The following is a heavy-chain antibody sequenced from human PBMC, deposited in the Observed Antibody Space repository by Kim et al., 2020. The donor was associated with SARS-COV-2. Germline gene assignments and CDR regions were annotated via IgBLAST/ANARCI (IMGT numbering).Heavy chain of an antibody. J-gene: IGHJ4*02. CDR1: GFTFSSYA. V-gene: IGHV3-30*04. CDR3: ARDLRNYGYKGGYFDY. CDR2: ISYDGSNK. Sequence: GGSLRLSCAASGFTFSSYAMHWVRQAPGKGLEWVAVISYDGSNKYYADSVKGRFTISRDNSKNTLYLQMNSLRAEDTAVYYCARDLRNYGYKGGYFDYWGQGTLVTVSS. D-gene: IGHD4-17*01.